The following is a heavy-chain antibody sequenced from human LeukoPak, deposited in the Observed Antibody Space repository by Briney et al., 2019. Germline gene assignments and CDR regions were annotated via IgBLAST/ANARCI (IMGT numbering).Heavy chain of an antibody. D-gene: IGHD3-9*01. CDR2: IYYSGST. CDR1: GGSISSSSYY. V-gene: IGHV4-39*07. CDR3: ARDHWLLSSKTWYYYGMDV. Sequence: SETLSLTCTVSGGSISSSSYYWGWIRQPPGKGLEWIGSIYYSGSTYYNPSLKSRVTIFVDTSKNLLSLILTSVSASDTAIYYCARDHWLLSSKTWYYYGMDVWGQGTTVTVSS. J-gene: IGHJ6*02.